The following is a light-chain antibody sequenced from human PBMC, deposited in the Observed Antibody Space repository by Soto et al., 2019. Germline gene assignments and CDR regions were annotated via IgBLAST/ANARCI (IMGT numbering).Light chain of an antibody. CDR2: EVS. J-gene: IGLJ1*01. CDR1: SSDVGGYTY. CDR3: SSYTSSSTPYV. V-gene: IGLV2-14*01. Sequence: QSALTQPASVSGSPGQSITISCTGTSSDVGGYTYVSWYQQHPGKAPEVIIYEVSNRPSGVSNRFSGSKSGNTASLTISGLQAEDEADYFCSSYTSSSTPYVFGTGTKVTVL.